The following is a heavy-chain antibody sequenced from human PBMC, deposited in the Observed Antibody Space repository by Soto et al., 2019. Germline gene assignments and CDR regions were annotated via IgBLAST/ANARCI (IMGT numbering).Heavy chain of an antibody. J-gene: IGHJ5*02. CDR3: ASHFRRDDFWSGYWEQTYNWFDP. CDR1: GFTFSSYA. V-gene: IGHV3-23*01. D-gene: IGHD3-3*01. CDR2: ISGSGGST. Sequence: GGSLRLSCAASGFTFSSYAMSWVRQAPGKGLEWVSAISGSGGSTYYADSVKGRFTISRDNSKDTLYLQMNSLRAEDTAVYYCASHFRRDDFWSGYWEQTYNWFDPWGQGTLVTVSS.